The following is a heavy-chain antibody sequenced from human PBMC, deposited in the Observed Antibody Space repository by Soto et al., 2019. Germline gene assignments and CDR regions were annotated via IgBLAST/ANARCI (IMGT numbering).Heavy chain of an antibody. J-gene: IGHJ6*02. CDR2: IYYSGST. CDR3: ARVTMDYYYGMDV. V-gene: IGHV4-39*01. D-gene: IGHD4-17*01. CDR1: GGSISSSSYY. Sequence: SETLSLTCPVSGGSISSSSYYWGWIRQPPGKGLEWIGSIYYSGSTYYNPSLKSRVTISVDTSKNQFSLELSSVTAADTAVYYCARVTMDYYYGMDVWGQGTTVTVSS.